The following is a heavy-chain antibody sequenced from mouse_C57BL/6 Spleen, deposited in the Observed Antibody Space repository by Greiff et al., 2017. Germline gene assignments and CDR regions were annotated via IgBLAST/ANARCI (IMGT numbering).Heavy chain of an antibody. CDR2: IDPSDSYT. CDR3: ARATGGSAWFAY. CDR1: GYTFTSYW. J-gene: IGHJ3*01. D-gene: IGHD4-1*01. Sequence: QVQLQQSGAELVKPGASVKLSCKASGYTFTSYWMQWVKQRPGQGLEWIGEIDPSDSYTNYNQKFKGKATLTVDTSSSTAYMQLSSLTSEDSAVYYCARATGGSAWFAYWGQGTLVTVSA. V-gene: IGHV1-50*01.